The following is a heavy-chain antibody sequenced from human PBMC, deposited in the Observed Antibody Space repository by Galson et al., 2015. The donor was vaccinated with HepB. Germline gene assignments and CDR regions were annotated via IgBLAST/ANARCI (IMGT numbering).Heavy chain of an antibody. Sequence: SVKVSCKASGYTFTSYAMNWVRQAPGQGLEWMGWINTNTGNPTYAQGFTGRFVFSLDTSVSTAYLQISSLKAEDTAVYYCASPNSGYDLGGFDYWGQGTLVTVSS. CDR1: GYTFTSYA. J-gene: IGHJ4*02. D-gene: IGHD5-12*01. V-gene: IGHV7-4-1*02. CDR3: ASPNSGYDLGGFDY. CDR2: INTNTGNP.